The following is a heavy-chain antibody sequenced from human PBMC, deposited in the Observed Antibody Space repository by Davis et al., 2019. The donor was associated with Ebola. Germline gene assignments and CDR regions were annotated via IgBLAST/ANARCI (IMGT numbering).Heavy chain of an antibody. CDR1: GFTFSDYY. CDR2: ISSSGSTI. J-gene: IGHJ6*02. CDR3: ARDKGTIFGVVTTSFGMDV. D-gene: IGHD3-3*01. V-gene: IGHV3-11*04. Sequence: GGSLRLSCAASGFTFSDYYMSWIRQAPGKGLEWVSYISSSGSTIYYADSVKGRFTISRDNAKNTLYLQMNSLGAEDTAVYYCARDKGTIFGVVTTSFGMDVWGQGTTVTVSS.